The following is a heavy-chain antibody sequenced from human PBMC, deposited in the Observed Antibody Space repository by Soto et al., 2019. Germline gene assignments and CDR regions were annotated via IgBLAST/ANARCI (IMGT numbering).Heavy chain of an antibody. CDR3: AKDPTGDYVVAFDG. J-gene: IGHJ3*01. Sequence: EVQLLESGGGLVQPGGSLRLSCAGSGLTFSKYAMVWVRQAPGKGLEWVSAITGGGGGTYYADSVRGRFSISRDTSTNPLYLHMNSLRAEDTALYYCAKDPTGDYVVAFDGWGPGTMVTVSS. CDR2: ITGGGGGT. V-gene: IGHV3-23*01. D-gene: IGHD4-17*01. CDR1: GLTFSKYA.